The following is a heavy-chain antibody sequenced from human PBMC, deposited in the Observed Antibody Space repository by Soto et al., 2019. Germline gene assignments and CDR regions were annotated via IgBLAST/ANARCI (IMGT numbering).Heavy chain of an antibody. CDR1: GYTFTSYY. D-gene: IGHD4-17*01. CDR2: INPSGGST. CDR3: AREDGDYLGHSYYYGMDV. Sequence: GGSVKVSCKASGYTFTSYYMHWVRQAPGQGLEWMGIINPSGGSTSYAQKFQGRVTMTRDTSTSTVYMELSSLRSEDTAVYYCAREDGDYLGHSYYYGMDVWGQGTTVTVSS. V-gene: IGHV1-46*01. J-gene: IGHJ6*02.